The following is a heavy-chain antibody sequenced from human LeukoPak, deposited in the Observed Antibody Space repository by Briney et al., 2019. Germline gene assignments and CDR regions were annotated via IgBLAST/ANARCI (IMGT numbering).Heavy chain of an antibody. D-gene: IGHD6-19*01. J-gene: IGHJ3*02. CDR2: LYSGGLT. CDR3: ASGGYSSGWYGSLDI. V-gene: IGHV4-39*01. CDR1: GASISSSDYY. Sequence: SETLSLTCTVSGASISSSDYYWGWIRQPPGKGLEWIGSLYSGGLTYYNPSLKSRVTISVDTSKNQFSPKVTSVTAADTAVYSCASGGYSSGWYGSLDIWGQWTVVTVSS.